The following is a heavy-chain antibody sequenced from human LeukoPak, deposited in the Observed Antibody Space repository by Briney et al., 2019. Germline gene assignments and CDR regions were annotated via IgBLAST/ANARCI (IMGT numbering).Heavy chain of an antibody. CDR2: ISAYNGNT. V-gene: IGHV1-18*01. CDR3: ARDHEAGPQYNWFDP. CDR1: GYTFTSYG. J-gene: IGHJ5*02. Sequence: ASVKVPCKASGYTFTSYGISWVRQAPGQGLEWMGWISAYNGNTNYAQKLQGRVTMTTDTSTSTAYMELRSLRSDDTAVYYCARDHEAGPQYNWFDPWGQGTLVTVSS.